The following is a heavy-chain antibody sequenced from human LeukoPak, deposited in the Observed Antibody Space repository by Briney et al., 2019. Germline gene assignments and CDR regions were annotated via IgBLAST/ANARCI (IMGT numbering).Heavy chain of an antibody. V-gene: IGHV1-2*02. CDR3: VREARAAADY. CDR2: INSGGGDT. Sequence: ASVKVSCKASGYTFTAYYMHWVRQAPGQGLEWVGLINSGGGDTNYAQRFQGRVTVTRDTSISTTYMEVYNLKSDDTAVYYCVREARAAADYWGQGTLVTVSS. D-gene: IGHD2-15*01. J-gene: IGHJ4*02. CDR1: GYTFTAYY.